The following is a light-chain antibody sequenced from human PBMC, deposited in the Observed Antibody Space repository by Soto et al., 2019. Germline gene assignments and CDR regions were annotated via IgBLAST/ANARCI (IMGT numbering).Light chain of an antibody. CDR1: QGISSW. J-gene: IGKJ5*01. CDR3: QQYDNLPIT. V-gene: IGKV1-12*01. Sequence: DIQMTQSPSSVSASVGDRVTITCRASQGISSWLAWYQQKPGAAPKLLIYDASSLESGVPSRFSGSGSGTDFTFTISSLQPEDIATYYCQQYDNLPITFGQGTRLENK. CDR2: DAS.